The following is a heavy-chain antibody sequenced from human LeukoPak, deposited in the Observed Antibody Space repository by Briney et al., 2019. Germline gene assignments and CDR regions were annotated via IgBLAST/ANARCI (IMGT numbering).Heavy chain of an antibody. CDR1: GGTLSSYA. V-gene: IGHV1-69*06. CDR3: ATAPPTLTYYYDSSGYYSLDY. Sequence: SVKVSCKASGGTLSSYAISWVRQAPGQGLEWMGGIIPIFGTANYAQKFQGRVTMTEDTSTDTAYMELSSLRSEDTAVYYCATAPPTLTYYYDSSGYYSLDYWGQGTLVTVSS. D-gene: IGHD3-22*01. J-gene: IGHJ4*02. CDR2: IIPIFGTA.